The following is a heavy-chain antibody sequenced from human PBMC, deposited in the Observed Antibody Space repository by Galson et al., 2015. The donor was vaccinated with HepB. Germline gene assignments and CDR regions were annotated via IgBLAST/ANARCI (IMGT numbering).Heavy chain of an antibody. CDR2: ISYDGSNK. Sequence: SLRLSCAASGFTFSSYGMHWVRQAPGKGLEWVAVISYDGSNKYYADSVKGRFTISRDNSKNTLYLQMNSLRAEDTAVYYCAKVGCYDFWSGYYLSANPENKDCYFDYWGQGTLVTVSS. J-gene: IGHJ4*02. CDR1: GFTFSSYG. D-gene: IGHD3-3*01. V-gene: IGHV3-30*18. CDR3: AKVGCYDFWSGYYLSANPENKDCYFDY.